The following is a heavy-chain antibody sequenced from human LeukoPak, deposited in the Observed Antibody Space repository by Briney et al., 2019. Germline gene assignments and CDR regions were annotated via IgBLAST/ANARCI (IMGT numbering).Heavy chain of an antibody. Sequence: GSLRLSCTASGFTFGDYAMSWFRQAPGKGLEWIGEINHSGSTNYNPSLKSRVTISVDTSKNQFSLKLSSVTAADTAVYYCASGDCSGGSCRFDYWGQGTLVTVSS. V-gene: IGHV4-34*01. J-gene: IGHJ4*02. D-gene: IGHD2-15*01. CDR3: ASGDCSGGSCRFDY. CDR2: INHSGST. CDR1: GFTFGDYA.